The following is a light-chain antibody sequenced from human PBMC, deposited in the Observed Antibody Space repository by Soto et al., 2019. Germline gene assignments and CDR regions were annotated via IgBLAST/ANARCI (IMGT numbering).Light chain of an antibody. CDR2: KAS. CDR3: KLPSNLPPT. Sequence: IKMTHSPLSVSSSREERVTITWRASEGISSWLAWYQQKPGKSPNLLIYKASNLQNGVPSRFSGSGSGPDFTLTFSSLQPEDFATYFCKLPSNLPPTFGPGTRLEIK. CDR1: EGISSW. J-gene: IGKJ5*01. V-gene: IGKV1-12*01.